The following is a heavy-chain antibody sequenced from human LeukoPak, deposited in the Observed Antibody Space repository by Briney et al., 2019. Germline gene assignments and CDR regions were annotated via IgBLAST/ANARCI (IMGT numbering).Heavy chain of an antibody. CDR2: ISGSGGST. CDR3: AKERNLGYYYDSSGYSEIY. V-gene: IGHV3-23*01. D-gene: IGHD3-22*01. J-gene: IGHJ4*02. Sequence: GGSLRLSCAASGFTFSSYAMSWVRQAPGKGLEWVSAISGSGGSTYYADSVKGRFTISRDNSKNTLYLQTNSLRAEDTAVYYCAKERNLGYYYDSSGYSEIYWGQGTLVTVSS. CDR1: GFTFSSYA.